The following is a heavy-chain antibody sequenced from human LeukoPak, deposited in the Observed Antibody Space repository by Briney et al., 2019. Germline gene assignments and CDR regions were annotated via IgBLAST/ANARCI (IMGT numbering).Heavy chain of an antibody. V-gene: IGHV3-21*01. J-gene: IGHJ3*02. CDR3: ARDPGCSGNICSEGAFDI. D-gene: IGHD2-15*01. CDR1: GFTFTSYS. Sequence: PGGSLRLSCAASGFTFTSYSMNWVRQAPGKGLEWVSSITTSSRYIYYADSVKGRFTISRDNAKNSLYLRMNRLRADDTAVYYCARDPGCSGNICSEGAFDIWGQGTMVTVSS. CDR2: ITTSSRYI.